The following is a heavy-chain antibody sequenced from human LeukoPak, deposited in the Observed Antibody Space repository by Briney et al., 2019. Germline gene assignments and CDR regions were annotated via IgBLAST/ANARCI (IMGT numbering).Heavy chain of an antibody. CDR2: ISSSSTTI. D-gene: IGHD2-21*01. CDR3: ARVVGDTGYYFDP. V-gene: IGHV3-48*02. Sequence: PGGSLRLSCAASGFTFSSYSMNWVCQAPGKGLEWVSFISSSSTTIYYADSVKGRFTISRDNAKNSLYLQVNSLRDEDTAVYYCARVVGDTGYYFDPWGQGTLVTVSS. CDR1: GFTFSSYS. J-gene: IGHJ4*02.